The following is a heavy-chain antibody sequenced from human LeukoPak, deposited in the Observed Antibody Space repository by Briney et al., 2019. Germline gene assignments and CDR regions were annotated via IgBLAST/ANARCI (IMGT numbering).Heavy chain of an antibody. CDR3: ALDIVVVPAAIPRSWFDP. CDR2: VIPIFDTA. D-gene: IGHD2-2*03. Sequence: SVTVSYTPSVGTFSSYAISWVRLAPGPGMEWVGGVIPIFDTANYAHKFQGRVTMTTDQTTSPVYMQLISLGAEDTAVYYCALDIVVVPAAIPRSWFDPWGRGALATVSS. J-gene: IGHJ5*02. V-gene: IGHV1-69*05. CDR1: VGTFSSYA.